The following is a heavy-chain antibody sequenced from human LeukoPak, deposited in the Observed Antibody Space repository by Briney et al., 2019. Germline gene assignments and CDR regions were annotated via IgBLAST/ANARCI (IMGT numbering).Heavy chain of an antibody. CDR2: INPNSGDP. J-gene: IGHJ5*02. V-gene: IGHV1-2*06. D-gene: IGHD6-13*01. CDR1: GYTFTDSY. Sequence: ASVKVSCKTSGYTFTDSYIHWVRQAPGQGLEWMGRINPNSGDPNYPQKFQGRVTITRNTAISTAYMELSSLRSEDTAVYYCARGHLQAPVYSSSWYRAYNWFDPWGQGTLVTVSS. CDR3: ARGHLQAPVYSSSWYRAYNWFDP.